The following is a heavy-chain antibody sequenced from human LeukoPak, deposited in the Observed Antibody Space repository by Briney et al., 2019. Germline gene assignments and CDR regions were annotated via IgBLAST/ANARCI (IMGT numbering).Heavy chain of an antibody. V-gene: IGHV1-8*03. J-gene: IGHJ4*02. CDR3: ARSRRGIAAAGTSYYFDY. Sequence: ASVKVSCKASGDTFASYDINWVRQATGQGLEWRGWMNPNSGNTGSAQKIQGRVTITRNTSKSTAYMELSSLRSEDTAVYYCARSRRGIAAAGTSYYFDYWGQGTLVTVSS. D-gene: IGHD6-13*01. CDR2: MNPNSGNT. CDR1: GDTFASYD.